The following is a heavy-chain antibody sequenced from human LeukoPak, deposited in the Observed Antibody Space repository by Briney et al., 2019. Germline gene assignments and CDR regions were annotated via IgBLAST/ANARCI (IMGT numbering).Heavy chain of an antibody. V-gene: IGHV3-33*01. J-gene: IGHJ4*02. D-gene: IGHD1-26*01. CDR3: TTTPPVGAIVVDY. Sequence: QPGRSLRLCCAASGFSFSSYGMHWVRQAPGKGLEWVAVIWYDGSNKYYADSVKGRFTISRDNSKNTLYLQMNSLKTEDTAVYYCTTTPPVGAIVVDYWGQGTLVTVSS. CDR2: IWYDGSNK. CDR1: GFSFSSYG.